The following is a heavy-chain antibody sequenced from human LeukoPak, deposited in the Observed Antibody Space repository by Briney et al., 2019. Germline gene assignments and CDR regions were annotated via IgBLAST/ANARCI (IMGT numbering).Heavy chain of an antibody. D-gene: IGHD6-6*01. CDR1: GGTFSSYT. Sequence: SVKVPCKASGGTFSSYTISWVRQAPGQGLEWMGRIIPILGIANYAQKFQGRVTITADKSTSTAYMELSSLRSEDTAVYYCARDLLYSSSSLTFDYWGQGTLVTVSS. CDR2: IIPILGIA. CDR3: ARDLLYSSSSLTFDY. J-gene: IGHJ4*02. V-gene: IGHV1-69*04.